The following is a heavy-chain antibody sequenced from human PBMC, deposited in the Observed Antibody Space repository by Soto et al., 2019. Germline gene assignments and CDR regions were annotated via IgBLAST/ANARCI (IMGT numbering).Heavy chain of an antibody. D-gene: IGHD2-2*01. CDR2: IYYSGST. CDR3: ARRNQLLSRNYYYYGMDV. J-gene: IGHJ6*02. Sequence: SETLSLTCTVSGGSISSSSYYWGWIRQPPGKGLEWIGSIYYSGSTYYNPSLKSRVTISVDTSQNQFSLKLSSVTAADTAVYYCARRNQLLSRNYYYYGMDVWGQGTTVTVSS. V-gene: IGHV4-39*01. CDR1: GGSISSSSYY.